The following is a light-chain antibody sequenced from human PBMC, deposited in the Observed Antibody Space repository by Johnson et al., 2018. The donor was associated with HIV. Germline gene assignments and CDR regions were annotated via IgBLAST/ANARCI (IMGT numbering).Light chain of an antibody. CDR2: ENN. CDR3: GTWDNSLSTGGV. CDR1: SSNIGNNY. Sequence: QLVLTQPPSVSAAPGQKVTISCSGSSSNIGNNYISWYQQFPGTAPKLLIYENNRRPSGIPDRFSGSKSGTSATLDITGLQTGDEADYYCGTWDNSLSTGGVFGTGTKVTVL. V-gene: IGLV1-51*02. J-gene: IGLJ1*01.